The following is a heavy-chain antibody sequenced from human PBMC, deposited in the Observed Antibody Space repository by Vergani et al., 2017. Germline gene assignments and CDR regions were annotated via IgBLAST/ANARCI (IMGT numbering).Heavy chain of an antibody. J-gene: IGHJ6*03. Sequence: QVQLQESGPGLVKPSETLSLTCTVSGGSISSYYWSWIRQPPGKGLEWIGYIYYSGSTNYNPSLKSRVTISVDTSKNQFSLKLSSVTAADTAVYYCARGFVGTSRPRLYYYYYMDVWGKGTTVTVSS. CDR3: ARGFVGTSRPRLYYYYYMDV. CDR2: IYYSGST. D-gene: IGHD1-26*01. CDR1: GGSISSYY. V-gene: IGHV4-59*01.